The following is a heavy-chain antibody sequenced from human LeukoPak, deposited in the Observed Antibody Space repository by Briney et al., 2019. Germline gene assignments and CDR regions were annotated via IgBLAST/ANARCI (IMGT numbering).Heavy chain of an antibody. V-gene: IGHV3-53*01. CDR1: GFTVSSSY. CDR2: IYSGGST. CDR3: ARLHDYIDEERYYFYYMDV. D-gene: IGHD1-1*01. Sequence: GGSLRLSCAASGFTVSSSYMSWVRQAPGKGLEWVSVIYSGGSTYYADSVKGRFTISRDNSKNTLCLQMNSLRAEDTAVYYCARLHDYIDEERYYFYYMDVWGKGTTVTVSS. J-gene: IGHJ6*03.